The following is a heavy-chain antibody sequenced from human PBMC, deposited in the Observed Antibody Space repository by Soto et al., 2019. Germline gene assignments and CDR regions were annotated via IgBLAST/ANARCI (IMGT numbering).Heavy chain of an antibody. CDR1: GYTFTSYG. V-gene: IGHV1-18*01. D-gene: IGHD5-12*01. J-gene: IGHJ6*02. CDR3: VGGGDVNYYHGIDV. CDR2: ISAYNGKT. Sequence: QVQLVQSGGEVKKPGASVKLSCTASGYTFTSYGISWVRQAPGQGLEWMGWISAYNGKTNYAQNVQGRVTMTTDTSTRTAYMDLRSLRSDDTAVYYCVGGGDVNYYHGIDVWGQGTTVTVSS.